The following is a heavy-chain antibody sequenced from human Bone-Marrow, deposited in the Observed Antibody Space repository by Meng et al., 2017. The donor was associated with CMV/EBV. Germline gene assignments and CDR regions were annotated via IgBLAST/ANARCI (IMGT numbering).Heavy chain of an antibody. CDR3: VRGVPYDAFDI. D-gene: IGHD3-10*01. CDR1: GGTFKIYA. V-gene: IGHV1-69*05. Sequence: SVKVSCKASGGTFKIYAINWVRQASGQGLEWMRGIIPVFGTANFAQKFQGRLTITTDESTSTAYMELSSLTSDDTAVYFCVRGVPYDAFDIWGQGTLVTVSS. CDR2: IIPVFGTA. J-gene: IGHJ3*02.